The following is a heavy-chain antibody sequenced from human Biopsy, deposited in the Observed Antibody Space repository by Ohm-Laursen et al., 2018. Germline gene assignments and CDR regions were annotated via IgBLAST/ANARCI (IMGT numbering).Heavy chain of an antibody. CDR3: VREPKTGTAEAWYFDL. CDR2: ISYNERT. CDR1: GASAKTSGYF. V-gene: IGHV4-31*03. Sequence: TLSLTCSVSGASAKTSGYFWAWIRQRPGKGLEWIGYISYNERTHYNPSLTSRLAISLDTSNNRISLQLRSVSVADTAVYYCVREPKTGTAEAWYFDLWGRGSPVTVPS. D-gene: IGHD3-9*01. J-gene: IGHJ2*01.